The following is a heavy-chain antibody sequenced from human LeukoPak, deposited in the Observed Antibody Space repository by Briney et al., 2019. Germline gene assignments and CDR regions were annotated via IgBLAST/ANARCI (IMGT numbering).Heavy chain of an antibody. D-gene: IGHD3-9*01. CDR1: GYSISSGYY. Sequence: SETLSLTCAVSGYSISSGYYWGWIRQPPGKGLEWIGSIYHSGSTYYNPSLKSRVTISVDTSKNQFSLKLSSVTAADTAAYYCARDASGSNYDILTGYYGFDYWGQGTLVTVSS. J-gene: IGHJ4*02. V-gene: IGHV4-38-2*02. CDR2: IYHSGST. CDR3: ARDASGSNYDILTGYYGFDY.